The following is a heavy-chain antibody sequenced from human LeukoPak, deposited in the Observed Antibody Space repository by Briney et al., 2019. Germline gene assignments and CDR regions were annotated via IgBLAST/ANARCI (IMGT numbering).Heavy chain of an antibody. CDR2: IYGSGRSSGRT. J-gene: IGHJ3*02. D-gene: IGHD3-16*01. CDR1: NGSISSYY. Sequence: SETLSLTCSVSNGSISSYYWGWIRQPAGKGLEWIGRIYGSGRSSGRTNYIASLKSRVTMSVDTSKNQFSLELSSLTAADTAVYYCARGAFGDSDAFDIWGQGTLVTVSS. CDR3: ARGAFGDSDAFDI. V-gene: IGHV4-4*07.